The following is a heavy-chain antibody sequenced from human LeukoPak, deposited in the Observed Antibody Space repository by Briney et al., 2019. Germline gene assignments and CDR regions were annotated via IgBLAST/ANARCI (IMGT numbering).Heavy chain of an antibody. Sequence: PGGSLRLSCAASGFTFSDAWMSWVRQAPGKGLEWVGRIKTKNDGGTTDYAAPVKGRFTISGDDSKNTLYLQVNSLKTEDTAVYYCTTIKATWGYWGQGTLVTVSS. CDR2: IKTKNDGGTT. V-gene: IGHV3-15*01. J-gene: IGHJ4*01. CDR3: TTIKATWGY. CDR1: GFTFSDAW. D-gene: IGHD7-27*01.